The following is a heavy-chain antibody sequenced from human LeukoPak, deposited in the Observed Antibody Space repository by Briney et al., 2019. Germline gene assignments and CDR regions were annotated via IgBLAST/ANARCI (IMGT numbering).Heavy chain of an antibody. Sequence: ASVKVSCKASGYTFTGYYMHWVRQAPGQGLEWMGWINPNSGGTNYAQKFQGRVTMTRDTSISTAYMELSRLRSDDTAVYYCARRVGTAMVTGDYYYYYYMDVWGKGTTVTVSS. CDR2: INPNSGGT. CDR1: GYTFTGYY. V-gene: IGHV1-2*02. J-gene: IGHJ6*03. CDR3: ARRVGTAMVTGDYYYYYYMDV. D-gene: IGHD5-18*01.